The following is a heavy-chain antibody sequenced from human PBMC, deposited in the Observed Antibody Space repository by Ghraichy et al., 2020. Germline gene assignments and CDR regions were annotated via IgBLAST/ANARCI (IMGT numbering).Heavy chain of an antibody. V-gene: IGHV3-9*01. CDR2: ISWNSVTV. Sequence: GGSLRLSCAASGFTFADYAMHWVRQTPGKGLEWVSGISWNSVTVAYADSVKGRFTISRDNGKKSLYLQMNSLRVADTALYYCAKDIYSGYAAGALGAFDFWGQGTMVTVSS. J-gene: IGHJ3*01. CDR3: AKDIYSGYAAGALGAFDF. CDR1: GFTFADYA. D-gene: IGHD5-12*01.